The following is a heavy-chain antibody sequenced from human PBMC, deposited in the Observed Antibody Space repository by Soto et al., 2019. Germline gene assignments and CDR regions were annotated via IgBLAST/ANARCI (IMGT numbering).Heavy chain of an antibody. D-gene: IGHD2-15*01. V-gene: IGHV3-74*01. CDR2: INSDGSVS. Sequence: EVKLVESGGGLVPPGGSLRLSCAASGFTFSNYWMYWVRQAPGQGLVWVSRINSDGSVSSYADSVKGRLTISRDNVKNTLYLQMNSLRVEDTAVYYCARGDCVGGSCYSLAGSFYYYMDVWGKGTTVTVFS. J-gene: IGHJ6*03. CDR3: ARGDCVGGSCYSLAGSFYYYMDV. CDR1: GFTFSNYW.